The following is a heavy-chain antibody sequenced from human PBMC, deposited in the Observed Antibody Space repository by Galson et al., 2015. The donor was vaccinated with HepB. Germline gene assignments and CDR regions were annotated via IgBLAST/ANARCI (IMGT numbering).Heavy chain of an antibody. CDR2: ISSSSSYI. Sequence: SLRLSCAASGFTFSSYSMDWVRQAPGKGLEWVSSISSSSSYIYYADSVKGRFTISRDNAKNSLYLQMNSLRAEDTAVYYCARESWIQLWLRPDYYGMDVWGQGTTVTVSS. J-gene: IGHJ6*02. CDR3: ARESWIQLWLRPDYYGMDV. V-gene: IGHV3-21*01. CDR1: GFTFSSYS. D-gene: IGHD5-18*01.